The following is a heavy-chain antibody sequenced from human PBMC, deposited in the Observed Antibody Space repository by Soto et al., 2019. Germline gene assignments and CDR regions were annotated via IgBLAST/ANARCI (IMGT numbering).Heavy chain of an antibody. Sequence: QVQLVQSGAEVKKPGASVKVSCKASGYTFTSYGISWVRQAPGQGLEWMGWISGHNGITNYAQKFQGRVTMTTDTAKSTAAMELRSMRTDDTAVYYCARDRGCLGNFDYWGQGTLVTVSS. V-gene: IGHV1-18*01. CDR3: ARDRGCLGNFDY. D-gene: IGHD3-16*01. CDR2: ISGHNGIT. J-gene: IGHJ4*02. CDR1: GYTFTSYG.